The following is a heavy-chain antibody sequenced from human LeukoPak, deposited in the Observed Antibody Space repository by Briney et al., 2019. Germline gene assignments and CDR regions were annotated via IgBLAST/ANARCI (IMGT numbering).Heavy chain of an antibody. D-gene: IGHD3-10*01. CDR1: GGSISSSSYY. CDR2: IYYSGRT. J-gene: IGHJ5*02. V-gene: IGHV4-39*01. CDR3: ASGPGEYSSSGWSDP. Sequence: SETLSLTCTVSGGSISSSSYYWGWIRQPPGKGLEWIGSIYYSGRTFYNPSLKSRVTISVDTSKNQFSLKLSSVSAADTAVYYCASGPGEYSSSGWSDPWGQGTLVTVSS.